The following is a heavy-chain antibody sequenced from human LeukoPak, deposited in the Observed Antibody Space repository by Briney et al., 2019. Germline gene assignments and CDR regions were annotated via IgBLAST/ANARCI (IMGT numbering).Heavy chain of an antibody. V-gene: IGHV3-33*01. J-gene: IGHJ6*02. CDR3: AREGSSSWYLGDYYYGMDV. CDR1: GFTFSSYG. CDR2: IWYDGSNK. D-gene: IGHD6-13*01. Sequence: GGSLRLSCAASGFTFSSYGMHWVRQAPGKGLEWVAVIWYDGSNKCYADSVKGRFTISRDNSKNTLYLQMNSLRAEDTAVYYCAREGSSSWYLGDYYYGMDVWGQGTTVTVSS.